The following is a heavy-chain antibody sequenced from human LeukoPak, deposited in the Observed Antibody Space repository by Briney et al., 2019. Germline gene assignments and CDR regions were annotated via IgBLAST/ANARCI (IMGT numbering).Heavy chain of an antibody. CDR2: ISGSGGST. D-gene: IGHD3-22*01. J-gene: IGHJ4*02. CDR1: GFTFSSYA. Sequence: GGSLRLSCAASGFTFSSYAMTWVRQAPGKGLEWVSAISGSGGSTYYADSVKGRFTISRDNSKNTLYLQMNSLRAEDTAVYYCYIPYYDTSAYKGYWGQGTLVTVSS. V-gene: IGHV3-23*01. CDR3: YIPYYDTSAYKGY.